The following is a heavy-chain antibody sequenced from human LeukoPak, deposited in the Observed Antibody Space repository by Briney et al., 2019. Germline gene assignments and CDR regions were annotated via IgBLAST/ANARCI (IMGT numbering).Heavy chain of an antibody. CDR1: GGTFSSYA. J-gene: IGHJ6*03. CDR2: IIPIFGTA. D-gene: IGHD2-21*02. Sequence: ASVKVSCKASGGTFSSYAISWVRQAPGQGLEWMGRIIPIFGTAKYEQKFQGRVTITTDESTSTAYMELSSLRSEDTAVYYCARLRLHYYYYYMDVWGKGTTVTVSS. V-gene: IGHV1-69*05. CDR3: ARLRLHYYYYYMDV.